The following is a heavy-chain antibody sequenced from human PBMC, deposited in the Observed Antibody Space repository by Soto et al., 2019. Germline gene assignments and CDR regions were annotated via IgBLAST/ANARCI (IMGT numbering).Heavy chain of an antibody. Sequence: SVKVSCKASGGTFSSYAISWVRQAPGQGLEWMGGIIPIFGTANCAQKFQGRVTITADESTSTAYMELSSLRSEDTAVYYCARPFTDTAMVKYAFDIWGQGTMVTVSS. CDR2: IIPIFGTA. CDR3: ARPFTDTAMVKYAFDI. V-gene: IGHV1-69*13. J-gene: IGHJ3*02. D-gene: IGHD5-18*01. CDR1: GGTFSSYA.